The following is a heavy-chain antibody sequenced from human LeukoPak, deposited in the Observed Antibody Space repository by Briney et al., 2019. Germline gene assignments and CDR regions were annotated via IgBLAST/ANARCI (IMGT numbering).Heavy chain of an antibody. CDR3: ARHSSLRSPTTP. J-gene: IGHJ5*02. V-gene: IGHV4-39*01. D-gene: IGHD1-7*01. CDR1: GGSISSSSYY. Sequence: SSETLSLTCTVSGGSISSSSYYWGWIRQSPGKGLEWIGSIYYSGSTYYSPSLKSRVTMSVDTSKNQFSLKLSSVTAADTAVYYCARHSSLRSPTTPWGQGTLVTVSS. CDR2: IYYSGST.